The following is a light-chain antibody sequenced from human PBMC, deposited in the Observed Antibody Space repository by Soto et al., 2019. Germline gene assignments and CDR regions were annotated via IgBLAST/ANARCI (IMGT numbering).Light chain of an antibody. J-gene: IGKJ4*01. Sequence: IQFTQSPSSLSASVGDRVTITCRASQSITRYLNWYQQKTGKAPTLLIYTESILQSGVPSRFSGSGSGTDFTLTISSLQPEDFATYYCQQSRSIPLTFGGGTKVDIK. CDR1: QSITRY. CDR2: TES. CDR3: QQSRSIPLT. V-gene: IGKV1-39*01.